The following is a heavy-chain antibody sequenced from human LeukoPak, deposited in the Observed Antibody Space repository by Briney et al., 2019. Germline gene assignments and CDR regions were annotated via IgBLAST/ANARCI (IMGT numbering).Heavy chain of an antibody. D-gene: IGHD2-21*02. Sequence: GASVKVSCKASGYSFTGYYMHWVRQAPGQGLEWMGWINPNSGDTNYAQKFQGRVTMTRDTSISAAYMDLSRLGSDDTAVYYCARVAGGDWYYFDFWGQGTLVTVSS. CDR1: GYSFTGYY. J-gene: IGHJ4*02. CDR3: ARVAGGDWYYFDF. CDR2: INPNSGDT. V-gene: IGHV1-2*02.